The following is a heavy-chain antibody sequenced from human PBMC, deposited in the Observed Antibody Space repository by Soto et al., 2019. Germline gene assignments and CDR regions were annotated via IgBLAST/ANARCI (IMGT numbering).Heavy chain of an antibody. D-gene: IGHD3-22*01. CDR1: GGTFSTNT. CDR3: ARQFDADTSGYYYAY. V-gene: IGHV1-69*01. CDR2: IMPIFGSA. Sequence: QVQLVQSGAEVKQPGSSVKVSCKASGGTFSTNTISWVRQAPGQGLEWMGGIMPIFGSANYAQTVQGRVTITSNEYTRTVYMELSRLRSEDTAVYYCARQFDADTSGYYYAYWGQGTLVTVSS. J-gene: IGHJ4*02.